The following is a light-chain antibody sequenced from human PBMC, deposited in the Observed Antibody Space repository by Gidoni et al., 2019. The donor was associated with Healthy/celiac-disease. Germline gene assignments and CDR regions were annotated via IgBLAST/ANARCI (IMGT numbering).Light chain of an antibody. CDR1: QSVSSY. Sequence: EIVLTQSPATLSLSPGERATLSCRASQSVSSYLAWYQQKPGQAPRLLIDVASNRATGIPARFSGSGSGTDFTLTISSLEPEDFAVYYCQQRSNWPSLTFGGGTKVEIK. V-gene: IGKV3-11*01. CDR2: VAS. J-gene: IGKJ4*01. CDR3: QQRSNWPSLT.